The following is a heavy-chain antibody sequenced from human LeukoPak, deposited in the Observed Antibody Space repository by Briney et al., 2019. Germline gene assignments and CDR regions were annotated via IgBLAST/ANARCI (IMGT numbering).Heavy chain of an antibody. J-gene: IGHJ6*02. Sequence: PAETLSLTCAVYGGSFSSYYWNWIRQPPGKGLEWIGEIYHSGSTRYNPSLRSRVTISVDTSKNQFSLTLSSVTAADTAVYYCARGRGALNYYYYGMDVWGQGTTVTVSS. CDR1: GGSFSSYY. V-gene: IGHV4-34*01. CDR3: ARGRGALNYYYYGMDV. D-gene: IGHD4/OR15-4a*01. CDR2: IYHSGST.